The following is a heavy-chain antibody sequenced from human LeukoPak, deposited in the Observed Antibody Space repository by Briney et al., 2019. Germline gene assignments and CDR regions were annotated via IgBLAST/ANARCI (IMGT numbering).Heavy chain of an antibody. CDR1: GYTFTAYY. V-gene: IGHV1-2*02. J-gene: IGHJ5*02. CDR2: INPNSGNT. CDR3: ARDRNYGSGSYGIGWFDP. Sequence: ASVKVSCKAPGYTFTAYYMHWVRQAPGQGLEWMGWINPNSGNTNYAQKFQGRVTMTTDTSISTAYMELSRLRSDDTAVYNCARDRNYGSGSYGIGWFDPWGQGTLVTVSS. D-gene: IGHD3-10*01.